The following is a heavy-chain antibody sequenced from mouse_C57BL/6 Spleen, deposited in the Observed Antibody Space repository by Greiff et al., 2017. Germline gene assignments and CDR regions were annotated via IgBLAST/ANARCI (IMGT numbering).Heavy chain of an antibody. J-gene: IGHJ1*03. CDR3: ARRGYCDYEGYFDV. V-gene: IGHV5-17*01. CDR2: ISSGISTI. D-gene: IGHD2-4*01. Sequence: VQLKESGGGLVKPGGSLKLSCAASGFTFSDYGMHWVRQAPEKGLEWVAYISSGISTIYYADTVKGRFTISRDNAKNTLFLQMTSLRSEDTAMYYCARRGYCDYEGYFDVWGTGTTVTVSS. CDR1: GFTFSDYG.